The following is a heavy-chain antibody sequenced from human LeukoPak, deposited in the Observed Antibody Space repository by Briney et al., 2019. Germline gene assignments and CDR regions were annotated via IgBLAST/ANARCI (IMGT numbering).Heavy chain of an antibody. Sequence: ASVKVSCKASGYTFTSYDINWVRQAPGQGLEWMGCINPISGATMSAQKFQGRVTMTRDTSITTAYMDLTSLTSDDTAMYYCARDPTTGTIRWAASDIWGQGTMVTVSS. CDR1: GYTFTSYD. CDR2: INPISGAT. D-gene: IGHD1-1*01. J-gene: IGHJ3*02. V-gene: IGHV1-2*02. CDR3: ARDPTTGTIRWAASDI.